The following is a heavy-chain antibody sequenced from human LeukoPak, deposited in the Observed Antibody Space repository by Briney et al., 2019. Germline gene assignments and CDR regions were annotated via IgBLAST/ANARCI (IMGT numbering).Heavy chain of an antibody. CDR3: AKETDYDFWSQGYGMDA. D-gene: IGHD3-3*01. V-gene: IGHV3-30*18. J-gene: IGHJ6*02. CDR1: GFTFSSYG. Sequence: GGSLRLSCAASGFTFSSYGMHWVRQAPGKGLEWVAVISYDGSNKYYADSVKGRFTISRDNSKNTLYLQMNSLRAEDTAVYYCAKETDYDFWSQGYGMDAWGQGTTVTVSS. CDR2: ISYDGSNK.